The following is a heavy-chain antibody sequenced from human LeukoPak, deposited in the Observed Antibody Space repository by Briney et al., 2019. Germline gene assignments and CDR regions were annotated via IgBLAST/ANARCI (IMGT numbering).Heavy chain of an antibody. CDR2: IDPSAGSA. V-gene: IGHV1-46*01. Sequence: ASVKVSCKASGYTFTTYYMHWVRQAPGQGLEWMGIIDPSAGSATYAQKFQGRVTITADESTSTAYMELSSLRSEDTAVYYCARDSRDMVRGVLNYWGQGTLVTVSS. D-gene: IGHD3-10*01. J-gene: IGHJ4*02. CDR3: ARDSRDMVRGVLNY. CDR1: GYTFTTYY.